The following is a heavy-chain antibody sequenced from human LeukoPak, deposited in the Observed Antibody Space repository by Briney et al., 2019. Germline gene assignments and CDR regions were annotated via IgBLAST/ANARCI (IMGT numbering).Heavy chain of an antibody. CDR2: IYYSGST. CDR1: GGSISSSSYY. CDR3: ARESGSYWVY. Sequence: SETLSLTCTVSGGSISSSSYYWGWIRQPPGRGLEWIGSIYYSGSTYYNPTLKSRVTISVDTSKNQFSLKLSSVTAADTAVYYCARESGSYWVYWGQGTLVTVSS. D-gene: IGHD1-26*01. V-gene: IGHV4-39*07. J-gene: IGHJ4*02.